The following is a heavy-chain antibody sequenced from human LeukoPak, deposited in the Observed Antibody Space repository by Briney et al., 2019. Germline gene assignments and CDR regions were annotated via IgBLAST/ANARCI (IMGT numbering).Heavy chain of an antibody. CDR1: GGSISSGGYY. J-gene: IGHJ4*02. CDR2: IYYSGST. Sequence: SQTLSLTCAVSGGSISSGGYYWSWIRQPPGKGLEWIGYIYYSGSTNYNPSLKSRVTISVDTSKNQFSLKLSSVTAADTAVYYCAAETRGEYCSGGSCYRPVTAIGYWGQGTLVTVSS. CDR3: AAETRGEYCSGGSCYRPVTAIGY. V-gene: IGHV4-61*08. D-gene: IGHD2-15*01.